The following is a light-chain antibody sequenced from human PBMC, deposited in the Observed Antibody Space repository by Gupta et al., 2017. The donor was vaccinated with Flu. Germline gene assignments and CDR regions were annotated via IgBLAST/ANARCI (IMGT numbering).Light chain of an antibody. J-gene: IGKJ2*02. CDR2: EGS. V-gene: IGKV2-30*01. CDR3: TNGKHPWT. Sequence: DVVMTQSPLSLPVTLGQPASISCRSSQSLVYSDGNTYLNWFQQRPGQSPRRIIYEGSNRDSGVPDRFSCRGLGTDFTLKIIRGEDEDVGVYYGTNGKHPWTFGQGTKVGIK. CDR1: QSLVYSDGNTY.